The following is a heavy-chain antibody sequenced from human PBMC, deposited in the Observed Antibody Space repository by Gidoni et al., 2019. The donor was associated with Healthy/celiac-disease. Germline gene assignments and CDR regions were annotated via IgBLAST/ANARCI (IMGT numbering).Heavy chain of an antibody. CDR2: INHSGST. Sequence: QVQLQQWGAGLLKPSETLSLTCAVYGGSFSGYYWSWIRQPPGKGLEWIGEINHSGSTNYNPSLKSRVTISVDTSKNQFSLKLSSVTAADTAVYYCARGLSLRWYTGATGGSVDVWGKGTTVTVSS. CDR3: ARGLSLRWYTGATGGSVDV. J-gene: IGHJ6*04. D-gene: IGHD2-15*01. V-gene: IGHV4-34*01. CDR1: GGSFSGYY.